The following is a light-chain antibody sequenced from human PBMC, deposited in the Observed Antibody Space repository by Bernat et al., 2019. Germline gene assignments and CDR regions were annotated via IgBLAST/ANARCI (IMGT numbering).Light chain of an antibody. V-gene: IGKV3-20*01. CDR1: QSVTSNY. CDR2: GAS. CDR3: QQYGSSPST. J-gene: IGKJ5*01. Sequence: EIVLTQSPGTLSLSPGERATLSCRASQSVTSNYLAWYQQRPGQAPRLLIYGASSRATGIPDKFSGRGSGTDFTLTISRLEPEDFSVYYCQQYGSSPSTFGEGTRVE.